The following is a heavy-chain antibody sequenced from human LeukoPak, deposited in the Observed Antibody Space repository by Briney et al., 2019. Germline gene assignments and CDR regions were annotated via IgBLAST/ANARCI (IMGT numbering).Heavy chain of an antibody. Sequence: GGSLRLSCAASGITVSSNYMSWVRQAPGKGLEWVSVIYSGGSTYYADSVKGRFTISRDNSKNTLYLQMNSLRAEDTAVYYCAREGATTAFDYWGQGTLVTVSS. V-gene: IGHV3-53*01. D-gene: IGHD1-26*01. J-gene: IGHJ4*02. CDR1: GITVSSNY. CDR2: IYSGGST. CDR3: AREGATTAFDY.